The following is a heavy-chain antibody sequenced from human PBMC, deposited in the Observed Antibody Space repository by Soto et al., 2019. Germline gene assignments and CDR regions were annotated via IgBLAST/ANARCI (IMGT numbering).Heavy chain of an antibody. CDR1: GYTFTSYD. D-gene: IGHD2-15*01. Sequence: QVQLVQSGAEVKKPGASVKVSCKASGYTFTSYDINWVRQATGQGLEWMGWMNPNSGNTGYAQKCQGRVSMTRNTSISTAYRELSSLRPEETAVYFCARGYCTGGSCYEYYYYGMDVWGQGSTVTVSS. J-gene: IGHJ6*02. CDR3: ARGYCTGGSCYEYYYYGMDV. V-gene: IGHV1-8*01. CDR2: MNPNSGNT.